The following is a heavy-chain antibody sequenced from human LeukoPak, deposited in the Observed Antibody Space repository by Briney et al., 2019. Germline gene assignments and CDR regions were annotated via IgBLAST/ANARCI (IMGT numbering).Heavy chain of an antibody. V-gene: IGHV1-18*01. CDR2: ISAYNGNT. CDR3: ARGTRNVLRFLEWLLYFDY. D-gene: IGHD3-3*01. J-gene: IGHJ4*02. Sequence: ASVKVSCKASGYTFTSYGISWVRQAPGQGLEWMGWISAYNGNTNYAQKLQGRVTMTTDTSTSTAYMELRSLRSDDTAVYYCARGTRNVLRFLEWLLYFDYWGQGTLVTVSS. CDR1: GYTFTSYG.